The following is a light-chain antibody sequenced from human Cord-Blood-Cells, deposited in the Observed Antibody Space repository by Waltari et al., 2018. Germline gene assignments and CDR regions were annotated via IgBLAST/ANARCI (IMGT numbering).Light chain of an antibody. CDR2: DAS. Sequence: DIQMTQSPSSLSASVGDRVTITCQASQDISNDLDWYQQKPGKDPKLLIYDASNLETGVPSRFSGSGSGTDFTFTISSLQPEDIATYYCQQYDNLSITFGQGTRLEIK. CDR3: QQYDNLSIT. J-gene: IGKJ5*01. V-gene: IGKV1-33*01. CDR1: QDISND.